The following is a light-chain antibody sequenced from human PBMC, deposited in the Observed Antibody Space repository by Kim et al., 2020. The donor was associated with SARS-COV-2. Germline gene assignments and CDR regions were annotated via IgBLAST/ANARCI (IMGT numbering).Light chain of an antibody. V-gene: IGKV3-20*01. J-gene: IGKJ1*01. Sequence: SPAERAAPPCRASQSISSSYLACGQQETRRAPRSLIYGAASRATGIPDRFSSGGSGADYTITISRLEPEEYAVYYYQQYGSTPWTSGQEGTMDIK. CDR3: QQYGSTPWT. CDR1: QSISSSY. CDR2: GAA.